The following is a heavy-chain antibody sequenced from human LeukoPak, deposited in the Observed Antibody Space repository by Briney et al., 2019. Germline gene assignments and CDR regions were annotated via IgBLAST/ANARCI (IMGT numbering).Heavy chain of an antibody. CDR2: IGDSGTTT. V-gene: IGHV3-23*01. CDR1: GFIFSSYG. CDR3: ARTTEGGYSYGYFYYYYMDV. D-gene: IGHD5-18*01. Sequence: GALRLSCAASGFIFSSYGMTWVRQAPGKGLEWVATIGDSGTTTYYADSVKGRFTISRDNSKNTLYLQMNSLRPEDTAVYFCARTTEGGYSYGYFYYYYMDVWGKGTTVTISS. J-gene: IGHJ6*03.